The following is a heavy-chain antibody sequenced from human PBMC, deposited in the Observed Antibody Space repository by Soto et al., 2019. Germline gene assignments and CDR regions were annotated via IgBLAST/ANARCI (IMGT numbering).Heavy chain of an antibody. V-gene: IGHV1-46*03. Sequence: QVQLVQSGAELVTPGASVTVSCKISGYVFTHYYLHWVRQAPGQGLEWMGIINPEGGSTAYARKFQGRFPMTKDTSTNTGHLELRSLSSEDTAVYYCARGHVYTSDFWSGHADHWVQGTLVSVSS. CDR2: INPEGGST. CDR1: GYVFTHYY. J-gene: IGHJ5*02. CDR3: ARGHVYTSDFWSGHADH. D-gene: IGHD3-3*01.